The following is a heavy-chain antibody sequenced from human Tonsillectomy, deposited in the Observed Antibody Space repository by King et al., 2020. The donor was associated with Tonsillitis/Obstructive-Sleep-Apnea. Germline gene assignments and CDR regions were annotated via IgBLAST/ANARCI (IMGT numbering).Heavy chain of an antibody. CDR1: GFTFSSYS. V-gene: IGHV3-21*01. CDR3: AREDYDSSGYYYPDY. D-gene: IGHD3-22*01. CDR2: ISSSSSYI. Sequence: VQLVESGGGLVKPGGSLRLSCAASGFTFSSYSMNWVRQAPGKGLEWVSSISSSSSYIYYADSVKGRFTISRDNAKNSLYLQMNSLRAEDTAVYYCAREDYDSSGYYYPDYWGQGTLVTVSS. J-gene: IGHJ4*02.